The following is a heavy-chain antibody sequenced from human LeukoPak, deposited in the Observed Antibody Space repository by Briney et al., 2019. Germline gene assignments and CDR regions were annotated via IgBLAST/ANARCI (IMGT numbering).Heavy chain of an antibody. Sequence: PSETLSLTCTVSGYSISSGYYWGWIRQPPGKGLEWIGSIYHSGSTYYNPSLKSRVTTSVDTSKNQFSLGLSSVTAADTAVYYCARGGVLKSVDYWGQGTLVAVSS. J-gene: IGHJ4*02. V-gene: IGHV4-38-2*02. D-gene: IGHD3-16*01. CDR1: GYSISSGYY. CDR2: IYHSGST. CDR3: ARGGVLKSVDY.